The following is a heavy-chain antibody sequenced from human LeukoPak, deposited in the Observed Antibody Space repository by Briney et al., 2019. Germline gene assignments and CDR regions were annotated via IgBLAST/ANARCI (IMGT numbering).Heavy chain of an antibody. D-gene: IGHD6-19*01. Sequence: GESLKISCKGSGYSFTSYWIGWVRQMPGKGLEWMGIIYPGDSDTRYSPSFQGQVTISADKSISTAYLQWSSLKASDTAMYYCARRRGPLYSSGWSYNWFDPWGQGTLVTVSS. CDR2: IYPGDSDT. J-gene: IGHJ5*02. CDR1: GYSFTSYW. CDR3: ARRRGPLYSSGWSYNWFDP. V-gene: IGHV5-51*01.